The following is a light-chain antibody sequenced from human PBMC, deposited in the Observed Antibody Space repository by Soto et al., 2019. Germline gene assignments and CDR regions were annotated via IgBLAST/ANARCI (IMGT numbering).Light chain of an antibody. V-gene: IGKV1-27*01. Sequence: DIQMTQSPSSLSASVGDRVTITCRASQGISNYLAWYQQKPGKVPKLLIYAASTLQSGVPSRFSGGGSGTKFTLTISSLQPEDVATYYCQNYKRAPITFGQGTRLEIK. J-gene: IGKJ5*01. CDR1: QGISNY. CDR3: QNYKRAPIT. CDR2: AAS.